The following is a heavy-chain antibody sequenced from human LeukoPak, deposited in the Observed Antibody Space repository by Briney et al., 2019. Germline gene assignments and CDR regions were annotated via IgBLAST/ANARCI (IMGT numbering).Heavy chain of an antibody. CDR1: GVSISTSNYY. CDR3: AKGAGGFSYYNWFDP. D-gene: IGHD5-18*01. V-gene: IGHV4-39*07. CDR2: IYYSGTT. Sequence: SETLSLTCTVSGVSISTSNYYWGWIRQPPGKGLEWIGSIYYSGTTHYNPSLESRVTISVDTSKNQFSLKLASVTAADTAIYYCAKGAGGFSYYNWFDPWGQGTLVTVSS. J-gene: IGHJ5*02.